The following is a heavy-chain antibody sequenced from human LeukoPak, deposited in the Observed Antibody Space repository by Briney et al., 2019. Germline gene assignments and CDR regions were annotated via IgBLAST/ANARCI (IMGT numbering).Heavy chain of an antibody. V-gene: IGHV4-59*01. D-gene: IGHD1-20*01. CDR2: IYYSGST. CDR1: GDSISSSY. Sequence: SETLSLTCTVSGDSISSSYWSWIRQPPGEGLEWIGYIYYSGSTNYNPSLKSRVTISLDTSKNHFSLKLSSVSAADTAVYYCARAITIEPYFDYWGQGTLVTVSS. CDR3: ARAITIEPYFDY. J-gene: IGHJ4*02.